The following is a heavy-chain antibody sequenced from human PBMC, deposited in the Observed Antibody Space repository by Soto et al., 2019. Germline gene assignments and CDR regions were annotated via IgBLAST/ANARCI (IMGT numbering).Heavy chain of an antibody. CDR1: GGTFSSYS. CDR2: IIPIFGTA. CDR3: ARDQTGYYGSGSFAWFDP. V-gene: IGHV1-69*13. J-gene: IGHJ5*02. D-gene: IGHD3-10*01. Sequence: SVEVSCRASGGTFSSYSISWVRQAPGQGLEWMGGIIPIFGTANYAQKFQGRVTITADESTSTAYMELSSLRSEDTAVYYCARDQTGYYGSGSFAWFDPWGQGTLVTVSS.